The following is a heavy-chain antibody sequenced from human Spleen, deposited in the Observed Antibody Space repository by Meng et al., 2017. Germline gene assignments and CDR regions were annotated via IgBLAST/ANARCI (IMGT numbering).Heavy chain of an antibody. CDR3: ARDEAISAAGKLFGDY. CDR1: GYTFPDYW. CDR2: IDPKSGDA. D-gene: IGHD6-13*01. J-gene: IGHJ4*02. Sequence: ASVKVSCKASGYTFPDYWLHWVRRAPGQGLEGMGRIDPKSGDAQYAQRFQGRVTRTGDTSMSTAYMELSGLRSDDTAMYYCARDEAISAAGKLFGDYWGQGTLVTVSS. V-gene: IGHV1-2*06.